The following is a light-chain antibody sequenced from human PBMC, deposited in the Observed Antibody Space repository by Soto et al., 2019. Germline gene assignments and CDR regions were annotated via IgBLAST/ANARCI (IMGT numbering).Light chain of an antibody. CDR1: ESVSNN. CDR2: AAS. V-gene: IGKV3-15*01. J-gene: IGKJ5*01. Sequence: DIVMTQSPATLSVSPGERATLSCRASESVSNNLAWYQQKPGQAPRLLFYAASTRATSVPARFSGSGSGTDFTLSISTLQSEDFAVYYCQQYNNWPSMTFGQGTRLEIK. CDR3: QQYNNWPSMT.